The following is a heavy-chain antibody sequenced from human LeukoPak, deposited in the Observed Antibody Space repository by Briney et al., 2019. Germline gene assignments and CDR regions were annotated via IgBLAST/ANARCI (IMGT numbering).Heavy chain of an antibody. CDR1: GFTFSSYA. CDR3: AKVGERPWFGELLYEYYFAS. J-gene: IGHJ4*02. CDR2: ISGSGGST. V-gene: IGHV3-23*01. D-gene: IGHD3-10*01. Sequence: QAGGSLRLSCAASGFTFSSYAMSCVPQAPGKGLKWVSSISGSGGSTYYADSVKGRFTISRDNSKNTLYLQMNSLRAEDPAVYYCAKVGERPWFGELLYEYYFASWGQGNLVTVSS.